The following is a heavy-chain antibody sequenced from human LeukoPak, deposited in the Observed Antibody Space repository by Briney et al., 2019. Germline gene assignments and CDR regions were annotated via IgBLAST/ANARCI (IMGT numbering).Heavy chain of an antibody. D-gene: IGHD3-16*02. CDR3: ARWVPLFGGVIVPGDY. Sequence: GESLKISCKGSGYSFTSYWIGWVRQMPGKGLEWMGIIFPGDSDTRYSPSFQGQVTISADKSISTAYLQWSSLKASDTAMYYCARWVPLFGGVIVPGDYWGQGTLVTVSS. CDR1: GYSFTSYW. CDR2: IFPGDSDT. V-gene: IGHV5-51*01. J-gene: IGHJ4*02.